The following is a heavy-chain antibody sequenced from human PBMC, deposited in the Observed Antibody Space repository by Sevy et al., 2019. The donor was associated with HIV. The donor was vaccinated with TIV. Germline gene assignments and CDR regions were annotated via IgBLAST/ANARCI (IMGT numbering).Heavy chain of an antibody. V-gene: IGHV3-23*01. D-gene: IGHD5-12*01. J-gene: IGHJ4*01. CDR2: ISGSGGST. Sequence: GGYLRLSCAASGFTFSSYAMSWVRQAPGKGLEWVSAISGSGGSTYYADSVKGRFTISRDNSKNTLYLQMNSLRAEDTAVYYCAKLTHILATISKFDYWGHGTLVTVSS. CDR3: AKLTHILATISKFDY. CDR1: GFTFSSYA.